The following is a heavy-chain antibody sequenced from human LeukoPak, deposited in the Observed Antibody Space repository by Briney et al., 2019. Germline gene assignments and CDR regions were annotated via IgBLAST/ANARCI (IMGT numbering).Heavy chain of an antibody. V-gene: IGHV4-39*01. J-gene: IGHJ6*02. CDR2: IYYSGST. CDR1: GGSISSSSYY. Sequence: SETLSLTCTVSGGSISSSSYYWGWIRQPPGKGLEWIGSIYYSGSTYYNPSLKRRVTISVDTSKNQFSLKLSSVTAADTAVYYCARLTYYYGSGSYYYYGMDVWGQGTTVTVSS. CDR3: ARLTYYYGSGSYYYYGMDV. D-gene: IGHD3-10*01.